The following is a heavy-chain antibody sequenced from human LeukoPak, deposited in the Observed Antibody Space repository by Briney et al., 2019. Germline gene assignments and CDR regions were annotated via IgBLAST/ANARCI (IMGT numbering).Heavy chain of an antibody. J-gene: IGHJ6*03. CDR2: ISRSGSTK. D-gene: IGHD3-3*01. CDR1: GFTFSDYN. V-gene: IGHV3-11*01. CDR3: ARATYYDFWSGYYYYYHMDV. Sequence: GGSLRLSCAASGFTFSDYNMRWIRQAPGKGLEWVSSISRSGSTKYYADSVKGRFTISRDNAKNSLFLQMNSLRAEDTAVYYCARATYYDFWSGYYYYYHMDVWGKGTTVTVSS.